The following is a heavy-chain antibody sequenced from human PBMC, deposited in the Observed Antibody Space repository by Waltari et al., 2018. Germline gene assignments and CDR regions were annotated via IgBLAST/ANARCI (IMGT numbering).Heavy chain of an antibody. V-gene: IGHV1-8*01. J-gene: IGHJ6*02. CDR2: MNPNSGNT. D-gene: IGHD3-22*01. CDR1: GYTFTSYD. Sequence: QVQLVQSGAEVKKPGASVKVSCKASGYTFTSYDINWVRQAHGQGLEWMGWMNPNSGNTGYAQKFQGRVTMTRNTSISTAYMELSSLRSEDTAVYYCATGPYYYDSSGYYYYYGMDVWGQGTTVTVSS. CDR3: ATGPYYYDSSGYYYYYGMDV.